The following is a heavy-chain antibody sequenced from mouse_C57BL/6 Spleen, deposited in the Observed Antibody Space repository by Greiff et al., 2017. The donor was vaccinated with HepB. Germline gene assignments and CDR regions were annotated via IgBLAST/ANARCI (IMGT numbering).Heavy chain of an antibody. V-gene: IGHV1-18*01. CDR1: GYTFTDYN. Sequence: EVQLQQSGPELVKPGASVKIPCKASGYTFTDYNMDWVKQSHGKSLEWIGDINPNNGGTIYNQKFKGKATLTVDKSSSTAYMELRSLTSEDTAVYYCARGKAYYGYDEEGLFDYWGQGTTLTVSS. J-gene: IGHJ2*01. D-gene: IGHD2-2*01. CDR3: ARGKAYYGYDEEGLFDY. CDR2: INPNNGGT.